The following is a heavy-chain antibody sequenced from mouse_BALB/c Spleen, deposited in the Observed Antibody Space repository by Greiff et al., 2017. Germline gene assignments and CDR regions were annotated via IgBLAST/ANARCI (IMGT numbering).Heavy chain of an antibody. Sequence: VQLQQSGPELVKPGASVKISCKASGYTFTDYNMHWVKQSHGKSLEWIGYIYPYNGGTGYNQKFKSKATLTVDNSSSTAYMELRSLTSEDSAVYYCARGYDYDVYAMDYWGQGTSVTVSS. CDR3: ARGYDYDVYAMDY. CDR2: IYPYNGGT. V-gene: IGHV1S29*02. CDR1: GYTFTDYN. D-gene: IGHD2-4*01. J-gene: IGHJ4*01.